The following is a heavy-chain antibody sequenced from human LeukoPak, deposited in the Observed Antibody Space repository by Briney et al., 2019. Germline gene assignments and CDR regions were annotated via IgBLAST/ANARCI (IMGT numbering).Heavy chain of an antibody. CDR3: ARTRGAGYSYGFNYYYYMDV. CDR1: GGSISSSSYF. CDR2: IYYSGTT. D-gene: IGHD5-18*01. Sequence: SETLSLTCTVSGGSISSSSYFWGWIRQPPGKGLEWIGTIYYSGTTYFNPSLKSQVTISIDTSKNQFSLRLSSVTAADTAVYYCARTRGAGYSYGFNYYYYMDVWGKGTTVTVSS. J-gene: IGHJ6*03. V-gene: IGHV4-39*07.